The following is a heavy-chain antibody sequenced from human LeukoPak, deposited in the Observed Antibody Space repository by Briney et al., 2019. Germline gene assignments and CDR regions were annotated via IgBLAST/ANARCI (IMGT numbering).Heavy chain of an antibody. CDR2: IYYSGGT. V-gene: IGHV4-39*01. CDR3: ATRSYYDTSGVYGMDV. J-gene: IGHJ6*04. Sequence: SEIMSLTCSVSGGSISSRNYYWGWIRQPPGKKLEWIGSIYYSGGTYYNPSPKSRVTISVDTSKNQFSLKLNSVTAADTAVYYCATRSYYDTSGVYGMDVWGEGTSDPVSS. D-gene: IGHD3-22*01. CDR1: GGSISSRNYY.